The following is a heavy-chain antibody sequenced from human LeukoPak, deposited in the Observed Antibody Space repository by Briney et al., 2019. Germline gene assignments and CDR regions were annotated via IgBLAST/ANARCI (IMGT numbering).Heavy chain of an antibody. CDR2: NHSAST. J-gene: IGHJ4*02. Sequence: NHSASTNYNPSLKSRVTISVDTSKNQFSLKPSSVTAADTAVYYCAITGYYDSSGSYYFDYWGQGTLVTVSS. D-gene: IGHD3-22*01. V-gene: IGHV4-34*01. CDR3: AITGYYDSSGSYYFDY.